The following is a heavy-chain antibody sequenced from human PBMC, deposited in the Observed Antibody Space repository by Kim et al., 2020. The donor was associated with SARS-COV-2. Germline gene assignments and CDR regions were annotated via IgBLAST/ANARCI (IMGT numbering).Heavy chain of an antibody. D-gene: IGHD3-22*01. Sequence: GESLKISCKGSGYSFTSYWIGWVHQMPGKGLEWMGIIYPGDSDTRYSPSFQGQVTISADKSISTAYLQWSSLKASDTAMYYCARLASLDYYDSSGYDGAWSYWYFDLWGRGTLVTVSS. V-gene: IGHV5-51*07. CDR1: GYSFTSYW. CDR2: IYPGDSDT. CDR3: ARLASLDYYDSSGYDGAWSYWYFDL. J-gene: IGHJ2*01.